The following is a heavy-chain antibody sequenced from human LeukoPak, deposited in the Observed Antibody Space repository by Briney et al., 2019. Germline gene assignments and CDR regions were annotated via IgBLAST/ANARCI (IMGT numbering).Heavy chain of an antibody. CDR2: IYYSGST. CDR3: ARFVLGYCSGGSCYSGGSDWFDP. Sequence: SETLSLTCTVSGGSISSYYWSWIRQPPGKGLEWIWYIYYSGSTNYNPSLKSRVTISVDTSKNQFSLKLSSVTAADTAVYYCARFVLGYCSGGSCYSGGSDWFDPWGQGTLVTVSS. V-gene: IGHV4-59*01. CDR1: GGSISSYY. J-gene: IGHJ5*02. D-gene: IGHD2-15*01.